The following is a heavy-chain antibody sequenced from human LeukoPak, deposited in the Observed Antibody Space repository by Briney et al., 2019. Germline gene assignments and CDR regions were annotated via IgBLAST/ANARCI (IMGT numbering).Heavy chain of an antibody. V-gene: IGHV3-7*04. Sequence: PGGSLRLSCTASGFTVSNNYMTWVRQAPGKGLEWVANIKQDGSEKYYVDSVKGRFTISKDNAKNPLYLQMNSLKAEDTAVYYCARDPRWNFDYWGQGTLVTVSS. CDR3: ARDPRWNFDY. D-gene: IGHD3-16*02. CDR1: GFTVSNNY. CDR2: IKQDGSEK. J-gene: IGHJ4*02.